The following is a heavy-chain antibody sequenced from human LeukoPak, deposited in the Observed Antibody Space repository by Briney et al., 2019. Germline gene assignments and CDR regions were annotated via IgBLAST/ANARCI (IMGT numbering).Heavy chain of an antibody. CDR1: GYTFTGYY. CDR3: ARDSCSGGSCYSFYY. Sequence: ASVKVSCKASGYTFTGYYMHWVRQAPGQGLEWMGWINPNSGGTNYAQTFQGRGTMTRDTSLSTAYMELSRLRSDDTAVYYCARDSCSGGSCYSFYYWGQGTLVTVSS. CDR2: INPNSGGT. D-gene: IGHD2-15*01. V-gene: IGHV1-2*02. J-gene: IGHJ4*02.